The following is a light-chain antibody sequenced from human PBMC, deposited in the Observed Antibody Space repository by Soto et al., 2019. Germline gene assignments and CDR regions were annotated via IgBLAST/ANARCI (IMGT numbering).Light chain of an antibody. CDR1: QSVSSY. CDR2: DAS. V-gene: IGKV3-11*01. J-gene: IGKJ4*01. Sequence: EIVLTQSPATLSLSPGERATLSCRASQSVSSYFAWYQQKPGHAPRLLIYDASNRATGIPARFSGSGSGTDFTLTISSLEPEDCAAYYCQQRSNWPSLTFGGGTKVEIK. CDR3: QQRSNWPSLT.